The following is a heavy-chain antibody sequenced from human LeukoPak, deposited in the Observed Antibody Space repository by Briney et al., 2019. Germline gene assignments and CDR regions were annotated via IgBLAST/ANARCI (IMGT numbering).Heavy chain of an antibody. D-gene: IGHD6-13*01. CDR1: GGSISSGGYY. J-gene: IGHJ4*02. CDR3: ARPTQPYSSTLSFDY. CDR2: IYYSGST. Sequence: SQTLSLTCTVSGGSISSGGYYWSWIRQHPGKGLEWIGYIYYSGSTYYNPSLKSRVTISVDTSKNQFSLKLSSVTAADTAVYYCARPTQPYSSTLSFDYWGQGTLVTVSS. V-gene: IGHV4-31*03.